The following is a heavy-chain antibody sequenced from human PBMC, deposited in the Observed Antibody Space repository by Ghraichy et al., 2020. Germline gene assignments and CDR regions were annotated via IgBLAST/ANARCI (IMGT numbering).Heavy chain of an antibody. Sequence: SLNISCAASGFTFSNYWMSWVRQAPGKGLEWVANIKGDVSEKYYVDSVRGRFTISRDDAENSLYLQMNSLRAEDTAVYYCARNEYTSSRALDYWGQGTLVTVSS. D-gene: IGHD6-6*01. CDR1: GFTFSNYW. CDR2: IKGDVSEK. J-gene: IGHJ4*02. CDR3: ARNEYTSSRALDY. V-gene: IGHV3-7*01.